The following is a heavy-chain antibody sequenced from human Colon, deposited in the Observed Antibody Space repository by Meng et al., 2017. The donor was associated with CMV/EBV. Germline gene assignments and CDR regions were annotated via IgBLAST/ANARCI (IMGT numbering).Heavy chain of an antibody. J-gene: IGHJ5*02. V-gene: IGHV3-30*04. CDR1: GFTFSAYP. D-gene: IGHD4-11*01. CDR3: ARASNSSFDP. Sequence: GESLKISCAASGFTFSAYPIHWVRQAPGKGLEWVAIISHDATKKYYAESVKGRFTISRDNSQNTVTVQMNGLRGDDTAVYYCARASNSSFDPWGQGTLVTVSS. CDR2: ISHDATKK.